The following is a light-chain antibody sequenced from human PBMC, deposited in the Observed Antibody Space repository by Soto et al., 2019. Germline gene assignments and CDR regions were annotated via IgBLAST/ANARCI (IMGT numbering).Light chain of an antibody. J-gene: IGLJ2*01. Sequence: QSVLTQPPSASGTPGQRVTISCSGSSSNIGSNTVNWYQQLPGTAPKLLVYSNNQRPSGVPHRFSGSKSGTSASLAISGLQSEDEADYYCASWDDSLNGPGVVFGGGTQLTV. CDR1: SSNIGSNT. CDR2: SNN. CDR3: ASWDDSLNGPGVV. V-gene: IGLV1-44*01.